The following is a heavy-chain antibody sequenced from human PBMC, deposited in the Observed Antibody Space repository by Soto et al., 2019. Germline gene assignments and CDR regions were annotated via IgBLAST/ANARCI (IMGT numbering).Heavy chain of an antibody. CDR2: IYWDDDK. D-gene: IGHD6-6*01. Sequence: QITLKESGPTLVKPTQTLTLTCTFSGFSLSTSGVDVGWIRQPPGKALEWLALIYWDDDKRYSPSLKSRLTITKDTSKNQVVLTMTNMDPSAPATYYCAHSRPYSNSPEYSFDYWVQGTLVTVSS. J-gene: IGHJ4*02. CDR3: AHSRPYSNSPEYSFDY. V-gene: IGHV2-5*02. CDR1: GFSLSTSGVD.